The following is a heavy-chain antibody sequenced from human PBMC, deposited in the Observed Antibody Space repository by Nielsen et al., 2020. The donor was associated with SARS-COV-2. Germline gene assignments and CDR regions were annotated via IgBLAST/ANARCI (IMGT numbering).Heavy chain of an antibody. J-gene: IGHJ6*02. CDR3: ARYCSSTSCYAGGKYYYYGMDV. V-gene: IGHV4-34*01. D-gene: IGHD2-2*01. CDR2: INHSGST. Sequence: WIRQPPGKGLEWIGEINHSGSTNYNPSLKSRVTISVDTSKNQFSLKLSSVTAADTAVYYCARYCSSTSCYAGGKYYYYGMDVWGQGTTVTVSS.